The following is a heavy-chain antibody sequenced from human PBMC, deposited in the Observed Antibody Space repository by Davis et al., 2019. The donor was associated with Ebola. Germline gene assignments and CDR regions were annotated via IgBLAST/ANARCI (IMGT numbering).Heavy chain of an antibody. J-gene: IGHJ6*02. CDR3: ANTYRPYDSSGGMDV. CDR1: GFTFSSYG. Sequence: GESLKISCAASGFTFSSYGMHWVRQAPGKGLEWVAVISYDGSNKYYADSVKGRFTISRDNSKNTLYLQMNSLRAEDTAVYYCANTYRPYDSSGGMDVWGQGTTVTVSS. V-gene: IGHV3-30*18. D-gene: IGHD3-22*01. CDR2: ISYDGSNK.